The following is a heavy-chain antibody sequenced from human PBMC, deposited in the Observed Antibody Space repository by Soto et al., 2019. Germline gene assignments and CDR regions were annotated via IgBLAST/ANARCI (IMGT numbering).Heavy chain of an antibody. CDR2: IYWNDDK. CDR1: GFSLSTSGVG. D-gene: IGHD3-22*01. J-gene: IGHJ4*02. CDR3: AHRRRTYYYDSSGYYWYSYYFDY. Sequence: SGPTLVKPTQTLTLTCTFSGFSLSTSGVGVGWIRQPPGKALEWLALIYWNDDKRYSPSLKSRLTITKDTSKNQVVLTMTNMDPVDTATYYCAHRRRTYYYDSSGYYWYSYYFDYWGQGTLVTVSS. V-gene: IGHV2-5*01.